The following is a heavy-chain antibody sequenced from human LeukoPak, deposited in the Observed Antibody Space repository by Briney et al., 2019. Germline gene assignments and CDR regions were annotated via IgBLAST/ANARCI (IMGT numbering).Heavy chain of an antibody. V-gene: IGHV1-2*02. Sequence: ASVKVSCKASGYTFTAYYIHWVRQAPGQRLEWMGWVSPNNGGTNYAQKFQGRVTMTRDTSISTAYMDLTRLRSDDTAVYYCARAIFMIGIDYWGQGTLVTVSS. J-gene: IGHJ4*02. CDR1: GYTFTAYY. CDR3: ARAIFMIGIDY. D-gene: IGHD3-3*01. CDR2: VSPNNGGT.